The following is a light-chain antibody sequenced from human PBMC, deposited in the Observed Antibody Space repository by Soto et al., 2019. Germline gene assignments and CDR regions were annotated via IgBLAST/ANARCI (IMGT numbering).Light chain of an antibody. J-gene: IGLJ3*02. CDR1: SSNIGGNY. V-gene: IGLV1-51*01. CDR3: GTWDNSLTSGGV. Sequence: QSVLTQPPSLSAAPGQRVTISCSGSSSNIGGNYVSWYQQLPGTAPKLLIYDNNKRPSGIPDRFSGSKSGTSATLVITGLQPGDEADYYCGTWDNSLTSGGVFGGGTKVTVL. CDR2: DNN.